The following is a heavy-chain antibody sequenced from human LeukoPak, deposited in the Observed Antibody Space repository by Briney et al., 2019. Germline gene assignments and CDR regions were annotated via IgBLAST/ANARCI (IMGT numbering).Heavy chain of an antibody. D-gene: IGHD3-9*01. CDR2: ISSSSSYI. J-gene: IGHJ6*03. Sequence: GGSLRLSCAASGFTFSSYSMNWVRQAPGKGLEWVSSISSSSSYIYYADSVKGRFTISRDNAKNSLYLQMNSLRAEDTAVYYCASVRYFDWSSDYYYMDVWGKGTTVIVSS. CDR3: ASVRYFDWSSDYYYMDV. V-gene: IGHV3-21*01. CDR1: GFTFSSYS.